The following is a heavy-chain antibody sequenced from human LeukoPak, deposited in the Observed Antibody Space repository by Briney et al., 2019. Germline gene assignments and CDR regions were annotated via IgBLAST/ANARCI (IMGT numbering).Heavy chain of an antibody. J-gene: IGHJ4*02. CDR1: GGSFSGYY. V-gene: IGHV4-34*01. CDR3: TRRLDGYNYRNFEY. CDR2: INHSGST. D-gene: IGHD5-24*01. Sequence: PSETLSLTCAVYGGSFSGYYWSWIRQPPGKGLEWIGEINHSGSTNYNPSLKSRVTISVDTSKTQFSLKLSSVTAADTAVYYCTRRLDGYNYRNFEYWGQGTLVTVSS.